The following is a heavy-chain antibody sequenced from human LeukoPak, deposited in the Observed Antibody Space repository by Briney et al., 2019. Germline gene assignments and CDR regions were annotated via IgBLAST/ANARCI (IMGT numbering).Heavy chain of an antibody. CDR3: ATEGGLL. J-gene: IGHJ4*02. Sequence: GTSLRLSCAASGFTFSSYILNWVRQAPGKGLECISFISSSSSTIYYADSVKGRFTISRDNAKNSLYLQMNSLRDEDTAVYYCATEGGLLWGQGTLVTVSS. CDR2: ISSSSSTI. CDR1: GFTFSSYI. V-gene: IGHV3-48*02. D-gene: IGHD3-16*01.